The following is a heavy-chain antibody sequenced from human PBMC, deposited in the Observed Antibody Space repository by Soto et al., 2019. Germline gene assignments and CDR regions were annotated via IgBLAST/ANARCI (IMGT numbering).Heavy chain of an antibody. V-gene: IGHV1-69*12. Sequence: QVQLVQSGAEVKKPGSSVKVSCKASGGTFGIYAITWVRQAPGQGLEWMGGIIAFSDIVNYTQKLQGRVTITADESTSTAYLDLSSLRSDDTAVYYCARSLYSSSWYHSGNSYYYYGMDVCGQGTTVTVSS. D-gene: IGHD6-13*01. CDR1: GGTFGIYA. J-gene: IGHJ6*02. CDR2: IIAFSDIV. CDR3: ARSLYSSSWYHSGNSYYYYGMDV.